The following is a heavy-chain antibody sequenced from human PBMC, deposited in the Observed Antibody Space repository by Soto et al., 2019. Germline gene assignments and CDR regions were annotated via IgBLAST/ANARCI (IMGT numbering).Heavy chain of an antibody. CDR2: IWYDGSNK. Sequence: PAGSMRLSSAASGFTFISYGMHWVRQAPGKGLEWVAVIWYDGSNKYYADSVKGRFTISRDNSKNTLYLQMNSLRAEDTAVYYCARDYDSSGYPRYYFDYWGQGTLVTVSS. CDR3: ARDYDSSGYPRYYFDY. D-gene: IGHD3-22*01. J-gene: IGHJ4*02. CDR1: GFTFISYG. V-gene: IGHV3-33*01.